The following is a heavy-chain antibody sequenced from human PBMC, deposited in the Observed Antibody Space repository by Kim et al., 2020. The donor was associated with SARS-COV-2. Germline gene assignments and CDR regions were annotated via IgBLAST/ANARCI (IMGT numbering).Heavy chain of an antibody. Sequence: SETLSLTCAVYGGSFSGYYWSWIRQPPGKGLEWIGEINHSGSTNYNPSLKSRVTISVDTSKNQFSLKLSSVTAADTAVYYCARGGVVVVAGRPFDIWGQGTMVTVSS. J-gene: IGHJ3*02. D-gene: IGHD2-15*01. CDR2: INHSGST. V-gene: IGHV4-34*01. CDR1: GGSFSGYY. CDR3: ARGGVVVVAGRPFDI.